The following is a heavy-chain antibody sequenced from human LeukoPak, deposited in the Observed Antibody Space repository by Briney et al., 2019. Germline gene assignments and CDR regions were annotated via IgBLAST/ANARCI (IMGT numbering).Heavy chain of an antibody. CDR2: ISAYNGNT. Sequence: GASVKVSCTPSGYIFTSYGISWVRQAPGQGLEWMGWISAYNGNTNNAQTLQGRVTMTTDTSTSTAYTELRSLRSDYTAVYYWARGMSRDESMRYYYGIDVWGQGTTVTVSS. J-gene: IGHJ6*02. V-gene: IGHV1-18*01. CDR1: GYIFTSYG. CDR3: ARGMSRDESMRYYYGIDV.